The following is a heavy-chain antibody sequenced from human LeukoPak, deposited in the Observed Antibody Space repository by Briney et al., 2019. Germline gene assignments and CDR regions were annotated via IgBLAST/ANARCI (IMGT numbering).Heavy chain of an antibody. D-gene: IGHD3-3*01. Sequence: VSVKVSCKASGYTFTSYGISWVRQAPGQGLEWMGWISAYNGNTNYAQKLQGRVTMTRDTSISTAYMELSRLRSDDTAVYYCARDVYYDFWSGNNWFDPWGQGTLVAVSS. CDR3: ARDVYYDFWSGNNWFDP. J-gene: IGHJ5*02. CDR1: GYTFTSYG. CDR2: ISAYNGNT. V-gene: IGHV1-18*01.